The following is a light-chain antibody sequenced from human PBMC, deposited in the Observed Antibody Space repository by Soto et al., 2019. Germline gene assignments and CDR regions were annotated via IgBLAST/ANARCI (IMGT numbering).Light chain of an antibody. Sequence: DIQVTQSPSTLSASVGDRVTITCRASQSLNDWLAWYQQKPGKAPKLLIYKASGLESGVPSRFSGSGSGTELTLTISSLKPDDFAAYYCQQYNGYPWTFGQGTKVEIK. CDR3: QQYNGYPWT. V-gene: IGKV1-5*03. CDR2: KAS. J-gene: IGKJ1*01. CDR1: QSLNDW.